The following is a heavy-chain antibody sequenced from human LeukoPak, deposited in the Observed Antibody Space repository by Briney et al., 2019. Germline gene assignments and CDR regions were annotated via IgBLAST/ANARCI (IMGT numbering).Heavy chain of an antibody. Sequence: GGSLRLSCAASGFTFSSYSMNWVRQAPGKGLEWVSYISSSSSTIYYADSVKGRFTISRDNAKNSLYLQMNSLRAEDTAVYYCARFIVATSDWGQGTLVTVSS. D-gene: IGHD5-12*01. CDR2: ISSSSSTI. CDR1: GFTFSSYS. CDR3: ARFIVATSD. J-gene: IGHJ4*02. V-gene: IGHV3-48*01.